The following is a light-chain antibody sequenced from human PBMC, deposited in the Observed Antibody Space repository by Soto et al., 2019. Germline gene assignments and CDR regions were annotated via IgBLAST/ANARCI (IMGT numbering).Light chain of an antibody. J-gene: IGKJ4*01. CDR2: AAS. CDR3: QQSYTAPLT. CDR1: QSISNH. V-gene: IGKV1-39*01. Sequence: DIQMTQSPSSLSASVEDRFIITCRASQSISNHLNWYQQKPGKAPNLLIFAASTLQSGVPSRFSGSGSGTDFTLTIRSLQPEDFATYYCQQSYTAPLTFGGGTKVDI.